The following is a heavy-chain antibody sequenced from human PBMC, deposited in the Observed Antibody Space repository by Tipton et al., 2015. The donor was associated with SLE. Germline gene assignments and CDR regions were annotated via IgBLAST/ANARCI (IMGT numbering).Heavy chain of an antibody. CDR3: SSSASGSYYWFGP. D-gene: IGHD1-26*01. CDR2: INDSGDRT. CDR1: GFTFKSFS. V-gene: IGHV3-23*01. J-gene: IGHJ5*02. Sequence: SLRLSCAASGFTFKSFSMSWVRPAPGKGLQWVSTINDSGDRTFYADSVKGRFTIFRDNSKNTLYLLMNSLRVDDTAVYFCSSSASGSYYWFGPWGQGTLVTVSS.